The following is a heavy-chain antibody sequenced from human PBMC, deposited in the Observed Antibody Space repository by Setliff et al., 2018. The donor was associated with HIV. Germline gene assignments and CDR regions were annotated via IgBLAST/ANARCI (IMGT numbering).Heavy chain of an antibody. CDR1: GGSFSGYY. Sequence: SETLSLTCAVYGGSFSGYYWSWIRQPPGQGLEWIGEINHSGSTNYNTSLKNRVTISIDTSKSQFSLKLTSVAAADTAVYYCARDSGGYNYGFAVGSFDYWGQGALVTVSS. V-gene: IGHV4-34*01. D-gene: IGHD5-18*01. CDR2: INHSGST. J-gene: IGHJ4*02. CDR3: ARDSGGYNYGFAVGSFDY.